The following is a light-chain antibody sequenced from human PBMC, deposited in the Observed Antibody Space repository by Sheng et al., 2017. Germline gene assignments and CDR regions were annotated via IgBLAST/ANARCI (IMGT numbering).Light chain of an antibody. V-gene: IGKV3-15*01. Sequence: EIVMTQSPATLSVSPGERATLSCRASQSVSSNLAWYQQKPGQAPRLLIYGASTRATGIPARFSGSGSGTDFTLTISSLEPDDFAVYYCQQRAHWPPLTFGGGTKVEIK. J-gene: IGKJ4*01. CDR1: QSVSSN. CDR2: GAS. CDR3: QQRAHWPPLT.